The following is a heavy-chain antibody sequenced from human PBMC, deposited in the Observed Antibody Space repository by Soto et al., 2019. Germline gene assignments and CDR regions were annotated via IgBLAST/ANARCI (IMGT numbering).Heavy chain of an antibody. Sequence: QVQLQESGPGLVKPSETLSLTCTVSGGSISSYYWSWIRQPPGKGLEWIGYIYYSGSTNYNPSLKSRVTISVDTSKNQFSLKLSSVTAADTAVYYCAGAASSSTILHYWGQGTLVTVSS. CDR1: GGSISSYY. D-gene: IGHD6-6*01. CDR2: IYYSGST. V-gene: IGHV4-59*01. J-gene: IGHJ4*02. CDR3: AGAASSSTILHY.